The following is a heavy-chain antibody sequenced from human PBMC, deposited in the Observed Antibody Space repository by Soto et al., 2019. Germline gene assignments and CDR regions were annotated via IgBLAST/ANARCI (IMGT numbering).Heavy chain of an antibody. D-gene: IGHD3-3*01. CDR3: ARTLTYYDFGSGDFGAFDI. Sequence: EVQLVESGGGLVQPGGSLRLSCAASGFTFSSYAMHWVRQAPGKGLEYVSAISSNGGSTYYANSVKDRCTISSDNSKNPLYLQLGSLRGDDMAVYYCARTLTYYDFGSGDFGAFDIWGQGTMVTFSS. J-gene: IGHJ3*02. CDR2: ISSNGGST. V-gene: IGHV3-64*01. CDR1: GFTFSSYA.